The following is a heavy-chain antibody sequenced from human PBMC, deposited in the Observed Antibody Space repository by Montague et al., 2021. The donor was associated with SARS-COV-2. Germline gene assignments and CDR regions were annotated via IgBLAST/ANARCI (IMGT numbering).Heavy chain of an antibody. J-gene: IGHJ4*02. D-gene: IGHD2-15*01. CDR1: GASMSGSY. CDR2: IYSSGST. V-gene: IGHV4-59*01. Sequence: SETLSLTCTVSGASMSGSYWGWVRQPPGKGPEWIGNIYSSGSTHYNPSLKSRVTISVDTSKSQFSLRLTSVTAADTAVYYCARDLVVVAATPIDYWGQGTLVTVSS. CDR3: ARDLVVVAATPIDY.